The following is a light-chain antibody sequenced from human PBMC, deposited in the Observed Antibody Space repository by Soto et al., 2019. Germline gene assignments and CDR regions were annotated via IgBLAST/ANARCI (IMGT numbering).Light chain of an antibody. CDR2: DVS. V-gene: IGLV2-14*01. Sequence: QSALTQPASVSGSPGQSITISCTGTSSDFGGYNYVSWYQQHPGKAPKLMIYDVSNRPSGVSNRFSGSKSGNTASLTISGLQAEDEADYYCSSYTSSSTFYFFGTGTKVTVL. CDR1: SSDFGGYNY. CDR3: SSYTSSSTFYF. J-gene: IGLJ1*01.